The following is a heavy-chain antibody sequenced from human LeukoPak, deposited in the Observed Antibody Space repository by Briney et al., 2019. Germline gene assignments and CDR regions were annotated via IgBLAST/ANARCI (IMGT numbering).Heavy chain of an antibody. CDR1: GFTFSSYA. CDR2: ISYDGSNK. CDR3: ARVSSGQVDY. Sequence: GRSLRLSCAASGFTFSSYAMHWVRQAPGKGLEWVAVISYDGSNKYYADSVKGRFTISRDNSKNTLYLQMNSLRAEDTAVYYCARVSSGQVDYWGQGTLVTVSS. D-gene: IGHD3-22*01. J-gene: IGHJ4*02. V-gene: IGHV3-30-3*01.